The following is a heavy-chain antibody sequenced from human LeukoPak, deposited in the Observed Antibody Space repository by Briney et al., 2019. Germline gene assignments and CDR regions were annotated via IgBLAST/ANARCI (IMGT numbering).Heavy chain of an antibody. CDR1: GYTFTGYY. D-gene: IGHD5-18*01. J-gene: IGHJ1*01. Sequence: ASVKVSCKASGYTFTGYYIHWVRQAPGQGLEWMGWINPNSGGTNYAQKFQGRVTMTRDTSISAAYMELSRLKSDDTAVYYCARGSFSADAPLVLDYFHHWGQGTLVTVSS. CDR2: INPNSGGT. CDR3: ARGSFSADAPLVLDYFHH. V-gene: IGHV1-2*02.